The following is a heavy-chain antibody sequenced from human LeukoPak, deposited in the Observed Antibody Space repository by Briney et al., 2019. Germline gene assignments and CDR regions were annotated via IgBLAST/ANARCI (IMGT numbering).Heavy chain of an antibody. CDR3: AGYGVYPY. J-gene: IGHJ4*02. CDR1: GLTVNTYD. D-gene: IGHD4-17*01. CDR2: FGISGTI. V-gene: IGHV3-48*01. Sequence: GGSLRLSCAASGLTVNTYDMHWVRQAPGEGPEWIAYFGISGTIYYADSVRGRFTISRDNAKNSLFLQMNSLRVDDTAIYYCAGYGVYPYWGQGTRVTVSS.